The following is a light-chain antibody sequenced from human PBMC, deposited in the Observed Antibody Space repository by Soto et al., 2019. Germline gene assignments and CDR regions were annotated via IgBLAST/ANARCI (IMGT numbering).Light chain of an antibody. CDR3: QQYNNLPPLT. V-gene: IGKV3-15*01. CDR2: GAS. Sequence: EIVMTQSPATLSVSPGERATLSCRASESVSTNLAWYQQKPGQAPRLLIYGASNRATGVPARFSGSGSRTEFTLIISSLQSEDFAVYYCQQYNNLPPLTFGGGTKVEIK. CDR1: ESVSTN. J-gene: IGKJ4*01.